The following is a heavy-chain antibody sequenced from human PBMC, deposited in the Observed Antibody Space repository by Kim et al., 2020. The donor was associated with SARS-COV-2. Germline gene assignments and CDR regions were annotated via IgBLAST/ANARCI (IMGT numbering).Heavy chain of an antibody. Sequence: SETLSLTCTVSGGSIRYWGWIRQPPGKGLEWIGSINYSGSTYYNPSLKSRVTISVDTPKNQFSLKLNSVTAADTAVYYCAEGYTYGYFDYWGQGTLVTVSS. CDR1: GGSIRY. J-gene: IGHJ4*02. V-gene: IGHV4-39*01. CDR3: AEGYTYGYFDY. D-gene: IGHD5-18*01. CDR2: INYSGST.